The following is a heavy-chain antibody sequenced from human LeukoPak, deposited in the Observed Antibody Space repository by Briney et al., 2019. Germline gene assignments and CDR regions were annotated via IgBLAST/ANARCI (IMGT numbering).Heavy chain of an antibody. D-gene: IGHD2-2*01. J-gene: IGHJ2*01. CDR1: GYTFTSYG. CDR2: ISAYNSNT. V-gene: IGHV1-18*01. CDR3: ARGYCSSTSCYFGYWYFDL. Sequence: ASVKVSCKASGYTFTSYGISWVRQAPGQGLEWMGWISAYNSNTNYAQKLQGRVTMTTDTSTSTAYMELRSLRSDDTAVYYCARGYCSSTSCYFGYWYFDLWGRGTLVTVSS.